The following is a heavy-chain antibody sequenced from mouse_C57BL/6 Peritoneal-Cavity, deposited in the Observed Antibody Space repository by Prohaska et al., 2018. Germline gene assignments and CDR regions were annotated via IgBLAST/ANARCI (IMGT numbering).Heavy chain of an antibody. CDR3: ARTLPESFDY. J-gene: IGHJ2*01. D-gene: IGHD1-1*01. CDR1: GIDFSRYW. CDR2: INPDSSTI. Sequence: EVKLLQSGGGLVQPGGSLKLSCAASGIDFSRYWMSSVRRDPGKGLEWIGEINPDSSTINYAPSLKEKFIISRDNAKNTLYLQMSKVRSEDTALYYCARTLPESFDYWGQGTTLTVSS. V-gene: IGHV4-1*01.